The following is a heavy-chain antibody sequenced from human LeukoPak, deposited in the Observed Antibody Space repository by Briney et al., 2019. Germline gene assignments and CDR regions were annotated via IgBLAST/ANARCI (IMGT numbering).Heavy chain of an antibody. CDR3: ARHRGITIFGVVMENWFDP. D-gene: IGHD3-3*01. CDR2: ISAYNGNT. J-gene: IGHJ5*02. CDR1: GYTFTSYG. V-gene: IGHV1-18*01. Sequence: ASVKVSCKASGYTFTSYGISWVRQAPGQGLEWMGWISAYNGNTNYAQKLQGRVTMTTDTSTSTAYMELRSLRSDDTAVYYCARHRGITIFGVVMENWFDPWGQGTLVTVSS.